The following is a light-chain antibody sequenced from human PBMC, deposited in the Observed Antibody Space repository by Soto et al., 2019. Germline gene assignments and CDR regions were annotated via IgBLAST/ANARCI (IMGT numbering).Light chain of an antibody. J-gene: IGLJ2*01. V-gene: IGLV4-69*01. CDR1: SGHSYYA. Sequence: QPVLTQSPSASASLGASVKLTCTLSSGHSYYAIAWHQQQPEKGPRYLMKLNSDGSHSKGDGIPDRFSGSSSGAGRYLTISSLQSEDEADYYCQTWGTGGVVFGGGTKLTVL. CDR3: QTWGTGGVV. CDR2: LNSDGSH.